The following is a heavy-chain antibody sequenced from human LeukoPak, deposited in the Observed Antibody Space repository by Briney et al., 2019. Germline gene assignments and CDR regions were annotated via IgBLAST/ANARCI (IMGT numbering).Heavy chain of an antibody. Sequence: GGSLRLSCLTSGFTFSTNAMSWVRQAPGKGLEWISGISGSGASTYYADSVTGRFTISIDNSRNTLYLQMNSLRGDDTAVYYCAKDVGKWESLHFFDYWGQGTLVTVSS. D-gene: IGHD1-26*01. V-gene: IGHV3-23*01. CDR1: GFTFSTNA. CDR3: AKDVGKWESLHFFDY. J-gene: IGHJ4*02. CDR2: ISGSGAST.